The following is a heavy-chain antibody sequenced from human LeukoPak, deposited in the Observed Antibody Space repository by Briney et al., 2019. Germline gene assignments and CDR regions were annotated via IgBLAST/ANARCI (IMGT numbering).Heavy chain of an antibody. J-gene: IGHJ4*02. D-gene: IGHD3-22*01. CDR2: IYTSGST. CDR1: GGSISSGSYY. Sequence: PSETLSLTCTVSGGSISSGSYYWSWIRQPAGKGLEWIGRIYTSGSTNYNPSLKSRVTISVDTSKNQFSLKLSSVTAADTAVYYRAREHLYYYDSSGYWVYWGQGTLVTVSS. CDR3: AREHLYYYDSSGYWVY. V-gene: IGHV4-61*02.